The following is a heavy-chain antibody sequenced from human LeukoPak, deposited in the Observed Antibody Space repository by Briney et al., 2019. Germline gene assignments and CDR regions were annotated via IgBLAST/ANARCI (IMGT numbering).Heavy chain of an antibody. Sequence: ASVKVSCKASGYTFTSYDINWVRQATGQGLEWMGWMNLNSGNTGYAQKFQGRVTITRNTSISTAYMELSSLRSEDTAVYYCARGILYGDYGYYYYMDVWGKGTTVTVSS. V-gene: IGHV1-8*03. CDR2: MNLNSGNT. D-gene: IGHD4-17*01. J-gene: IGHJ6*03. CDR3: ARGILYGDYGYYYYMDV. CDR1: GYTFTSYD.